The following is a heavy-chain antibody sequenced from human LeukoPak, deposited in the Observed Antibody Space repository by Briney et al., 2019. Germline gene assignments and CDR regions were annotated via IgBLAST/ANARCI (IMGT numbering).Heavy chain of an antibody. CDR2: ISGSGGST. D-gene: IGHD3-10*01. J-gene: IGHJ3*02. Sequence: GGSLRLCCAASGFTFSSFAMSWVRQAPGSGLESDSAISGSGGSTYYADSVKGRFTISRDNSKNTLYLQMNSLRAEDTAVYYCAKDPHLWPDAFDIWGQGTMVTVSS. CDR1: GFTFSSFA. CDR3: AKDPHLWPDAFDI. V-gene: IGHV3-23*01.